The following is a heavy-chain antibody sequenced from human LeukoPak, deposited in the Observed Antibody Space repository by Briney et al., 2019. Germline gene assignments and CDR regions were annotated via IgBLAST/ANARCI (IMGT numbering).Heavy chain of an antibody. Sequence: GGSLRLSCATSGFTFSSYSMSWVRQAPGKGLEWVANIKQDGSEKYYVDSVKGRFTISRDNAKNSLYLQMNSLRAEDTAVYYCARRNLLDYWGQGTLVTVSS. J-gene: IGHJ4*02. CDR1: GFTFSSYS. V-gene: IGHV3-7*01. CDR3: ARRNLLDY. CDR2: IKQDGSEK.